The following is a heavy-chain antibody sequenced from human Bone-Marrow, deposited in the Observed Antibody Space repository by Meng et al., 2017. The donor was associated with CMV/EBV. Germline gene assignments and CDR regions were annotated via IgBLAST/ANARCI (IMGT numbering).Heavy chain of an antibody. Sequence: GESLKISCAASGFTFSSYAMHWVRQAPGKGLEWVAVISYDGSNKYYADSVKGRFTISRDNSKNTLYLQMNSLRAEDTAVYYCARGFPLTGTSFDYWGQGTLVTLSS. J-gene: IGHJ4*02. CDR1: GFTFSSYA. D-gene: IGHD1-1*01. CDR2: ISYDGSNK. CDR3: ARGFPLTGTSFDY. V-gene: IGHV3-30-3*01.